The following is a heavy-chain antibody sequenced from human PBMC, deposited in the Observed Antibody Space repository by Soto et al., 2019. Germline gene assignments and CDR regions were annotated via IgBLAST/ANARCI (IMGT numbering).Heavy chain of an antibody. Sequence: PSETLSLTCAVSSGSISSSNWWSWVRQPPGKGLEWIGEIYHSGITNYNPSLKSRVTISVDKSKDQFSLELSSVTAADTAEYYCGEPSLYVWGKGTTVPGSS. V-gene: IGHV4-4*02. CDR1: SGSISSSNW. CDR2: IYHSGIT. J-gene: IGHJ6*04. CDR3: GEPSLYV.